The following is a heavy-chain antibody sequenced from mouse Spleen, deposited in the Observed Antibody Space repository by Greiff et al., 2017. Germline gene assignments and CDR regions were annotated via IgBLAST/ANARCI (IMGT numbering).Heavy chain of an antibody. D-gene: IGHD2-1*01. CDR1: GYTFTMYD. CDR2: IYPRDGST. Sequence: QVQLKESGPELVKPGASVKLSCKPSGYTFTMYDINWVKQRPGQGLAWIGWIYPRDGSTKYNENFKDRATLTVDTSSSTAYMELHSLTSEDSAVYFCASIFFGNYVFNVWGTGTTVTVSS. V-gene: IGHV1-85*01. J-gene: IGHJ1*02. CDR3: ASIFFGNYVFNV.